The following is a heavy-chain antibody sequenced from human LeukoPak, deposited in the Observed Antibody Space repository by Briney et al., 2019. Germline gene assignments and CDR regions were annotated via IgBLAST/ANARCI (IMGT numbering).Heavy chain of an antibody. CDR1: GGSISSGSYY. V-gene: IGHV4-61*02. J-gene: IGHJ4*02. D-gene: IGHD2/OR15-2a*01. Sequence: SETLSLTCTVSGGSISSGSYYWSWIRQPAGKGLEWIGRIYTSGSTNYNLSLKSRVTISVDTSKNQFSLKLSSVTAADTAVYYCAEGISFDYWGQGTLVTVSS. CDR3: AEGISFDY. CDR2: IYTSGST.